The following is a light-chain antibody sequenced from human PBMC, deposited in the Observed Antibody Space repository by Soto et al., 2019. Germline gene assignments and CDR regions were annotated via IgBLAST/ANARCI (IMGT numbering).Light chain of an antibody. CDR2: ATS. J-gene: IGKJ3*01. Sequence: EVVFTQSPATLSLSPGEGATLSCRASQSIGNYLAWYQQKPGQAPRLHIYATSNRATGIPARFSGSGSGTDFTLTISSLEPEDFAVYYCQQRSSWPFTFGPGTKVDIK. CDR3: QQRSSWPFT. CDR1: QSIGNY. V-gene: IGKV3-11*01.